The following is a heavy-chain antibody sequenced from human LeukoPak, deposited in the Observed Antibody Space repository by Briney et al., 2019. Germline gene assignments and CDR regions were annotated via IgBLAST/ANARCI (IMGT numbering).Heavy chain of an antibody. V-gene: IGHV1-2*02. CDR3: ARDLGPWGLEWIHGL. J-gene: IGHJ4*02. D-gene: IGHD3-3*01. Sequence: WASVKVSCKASGYTFTDYFIHWVRQAPGQGLEWMGWINPKTGGTKYAQKFQARATIIRDTSIDTSYMQLTRLRSDDTALYYCARDLGPWGLEWIHGLWGQGTLVTVSS. CDR1: GYTFTDYF. CDR2: INPKTGGT.